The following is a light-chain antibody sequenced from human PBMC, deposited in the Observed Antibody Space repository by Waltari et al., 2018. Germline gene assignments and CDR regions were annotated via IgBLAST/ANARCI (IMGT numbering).Light chain of an antibody. Sequence: DIQMTQSPSTLSASVGDRVTITCRASQSISNWLAWYQQKPGKAPKLLIYEASNLEGGVPSRFSGSRSGTEFTLTISSLQPDDFATYYCQHYNDYLGTFGQGTKLEIK. CDR1: QSISNW. CDR3: QHYNDYLGT. V-gene: IGKV1-5*03. J-gene: IGKJ2*02. CDR2: EAS.